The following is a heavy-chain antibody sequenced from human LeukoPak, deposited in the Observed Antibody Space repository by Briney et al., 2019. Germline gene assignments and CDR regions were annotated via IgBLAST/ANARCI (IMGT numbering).Heavy chain of an antibody. Sequence: GGSLRLSCAASGFTFSSYAMHWVRQAPGKGLEWVAVISYDGSNKYYADSVEGRFSISRDSSKNTLYLQMNSLRAEDTAVYYCARDAATVTLLPDYWGQGTLVTVSS. CDR3: ARDAATVTLLPDY. V-gene: IGHV3-30-3*01. CDR1: GFTFSSYA. J-gene: IGHJ4*02. D-gene: IGHD4-17*01. CDR2: ISYDGSNK.